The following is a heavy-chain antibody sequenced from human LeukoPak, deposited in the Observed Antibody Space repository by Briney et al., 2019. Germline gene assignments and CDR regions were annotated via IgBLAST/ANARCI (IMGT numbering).Heavy chain of an antibody. V-gene: IGHV3-48*04. CDR1: GLTFSSYS. CDR2: ISSSGSTI. CDR3: ARVRAGFYMDV. J-gene: IGHJ6*03. Sequence: PGGSLRLSWAASGLTFSSYSMNWVRQAPGKGLQWVSYISSSGSTIYYADSVKGRFTISRDNAKNSLYLQMNSLRAEDTAVYYCARVRAGFYMDVWGKGTTVTVSS.